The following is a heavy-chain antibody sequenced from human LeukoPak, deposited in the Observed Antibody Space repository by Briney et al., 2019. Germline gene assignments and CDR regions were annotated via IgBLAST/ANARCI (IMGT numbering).Heavy chain of an antibody. J-gene: IGHJ4*02. CDR3: VREDTPATANY. CDR1: GFIFNNYA. D-gene: IGHD2-21*02. Sequence: AGGSLRLSCAGSGFIFNNYAMHWVRQPPGKGLEWVSAISGGGDITYYADSVTGRFTISRDNSKDTLFLQMHSLRPGDTAVYYCVREDTPATANYWGQGTLVTISS. CDR2: ISGGGDIT. V-gene: IGHV3-23*01.